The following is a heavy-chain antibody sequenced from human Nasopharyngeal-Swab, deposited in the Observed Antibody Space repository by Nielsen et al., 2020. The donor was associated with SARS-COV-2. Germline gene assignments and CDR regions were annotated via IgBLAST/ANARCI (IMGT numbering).Heavy chain of an antibody. J-gene: IGHJ4*02. CDR2: IDNDWAIT. Sequence: GESLKISCVASGVIFSKYWIHLVRQSPGKGLLWVSRIDNDWAITNYADSVKGRFTISRDNAKNTLYLQMNSLRADDTAVYYCARDVGGRDNYWGQGALVTVSS. D-gene: IGHD2-15*01. CDR1: GVIFSKYW. CDR3: ARDVGGRDNY. V-gene: IGHV3-74*01.